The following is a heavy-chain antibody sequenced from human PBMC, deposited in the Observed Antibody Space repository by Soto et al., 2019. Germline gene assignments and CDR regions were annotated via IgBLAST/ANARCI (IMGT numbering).Heavy chain of an antibody. CDR1: GFTVSSNY. Sequence: PGGSLRLSCAASGFTVSSNYMSWVRQAPGKGLEWVSVIYSGGSTYYADSVKGRFTISRDNSKNTLYLQMNSLRAEDTAVYYCARGLMEWLPLYYYYMDVWGRGTTVIVSS. D-gene: IGHD3-3*01. V-gene: IGHV3-66*01. CDR3: ARGLMEWLPLYYYYMDV. J-gene: IGHJ6*03. CDR2: IYSGGST.